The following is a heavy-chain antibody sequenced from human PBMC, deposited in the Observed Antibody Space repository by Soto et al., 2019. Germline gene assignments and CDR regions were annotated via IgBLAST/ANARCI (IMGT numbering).Heavy chain of an antibody. CDR2: IVPRFGSP. J-gene: IGHJ6*02. V-gene: IGHV1-69*06. Sequence: QVQLVQSGAEMRKPGSSLKVSCKASGGTFSDFAFSWVRQAPGQGLEWMGGIVPRFGSPNYAQKFGGRVTISADTSTSTVYMEVSSLRFDDTAVSCCERDRLKLRLGKDSCNGMAVWGQGTTITVSS. CDR1: GGTFSDFA. CDR3: ERDRLKLRLGKDSCNGMAV. D-gene: IGHD3-16*01.